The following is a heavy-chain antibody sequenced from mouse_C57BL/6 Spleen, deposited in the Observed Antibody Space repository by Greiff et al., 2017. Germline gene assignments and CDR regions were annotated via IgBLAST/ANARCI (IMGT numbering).Heavy chain of an antibody. V-gene: IGHV1-61*01. CDR1: GYTFTSYW. CDR3: AREYDGTFDY. Sequence: QVQLQQPGAELVRPGSSVKLSCKASGYTFTSYWMDWVKQRPGQGLEWIGNIYPSDSETHYNQKFKDKATLTVDKSSSTAYMQLSSLTSEDSAVYYCAREYDGTFDYWGQGTTLTVSS. CDR2: IYPSDSET. D-gene: IGHD2-14*01. J-gene: IGHJ2*01.